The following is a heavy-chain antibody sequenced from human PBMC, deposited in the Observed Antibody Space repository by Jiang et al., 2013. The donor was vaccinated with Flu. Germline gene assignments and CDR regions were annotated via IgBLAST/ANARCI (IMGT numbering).Heavy chain of an antibody. V-gene: IGHV1-69*06. CDR2: IIPIFGTA. J-gene: IGHJ3*02. Sequence: GAEVKKPGSSVKVSCKASGGTFSSYAISWVRQAPGQGLEWMGGIIPIFGTANYAQKFQGRVTITADKSTSTAYMELSSLRSEDTAVYYCARDCSGGSCYKLKAFDIWGQGTMVTVSS. CDR3: ARDCSGGSCYKLKAFDI. D-gene: IGHD2-15*01. CDR1: GGTFSSYA.